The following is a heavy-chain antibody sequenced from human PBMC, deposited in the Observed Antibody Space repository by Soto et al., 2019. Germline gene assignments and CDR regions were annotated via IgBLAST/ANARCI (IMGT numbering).Heavy chain of an antibody. V-gene: IGHV3-23*01. Sequence: EVQLLESGGGLVQPGGSLRLSCAASGFTFSSYAMSWVRQAPGKGLEWVSAISGSGGSTYYADSVKGRFTISRDNSKITLYLQMNSLRAEDTAVYYCAKASLGDYGGYDRVPGDFVYCGQGTLVTVSS. CDR1: GFTFSSYA. D-gene: IGHD4-17*01. CDR2: ISGSGGST. CDR3: AKASLGDYGGYDRVPGDFVY. J-gene: IGHJ4*02.